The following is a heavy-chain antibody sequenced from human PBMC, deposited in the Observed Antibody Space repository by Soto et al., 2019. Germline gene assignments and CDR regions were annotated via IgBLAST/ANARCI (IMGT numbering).Heavy chain of an antibody. Sequence: QVLLQESGPGLVQPSGTLSLSCAVSGGSISSNYFWGWVRQPPGKGLEWLGDISHSGSVNYNQSLKSLVTLSIDKSKNQFSLKLNSVTAADTAVYYCARSFGWYAIDYWGQGTLVIVSS. D-gene: IGHD6-19*01. CDR1: GGSISSNYF. V-gene: IGHV4-4*02. CDR3: ARSFGWYAIDY. J-gene: IGHJ4*02. CDR2: ISHSGSV.